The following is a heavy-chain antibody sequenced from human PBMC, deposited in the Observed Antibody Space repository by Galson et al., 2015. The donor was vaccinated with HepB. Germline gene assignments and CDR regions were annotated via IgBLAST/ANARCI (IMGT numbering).Heavy chain of an antibody. V-gene: IGHV3-23*01. D-gene: IGHD4-17*01. CDR3: ARQAYAPFFED. CDR1: ESTFSNYA. J-gene: IGHJ4*02. CDR2: ISANSGEI. Sequence: SLRLSCAASESTFSNYAMAWVRQAPGKGLEWVSTISANSGEIHFVDSVKGRFTISRDNSKNTLYLQMNSLRAEDTAVYFCARQAYAPFFEDWGQGTLVTVSS.